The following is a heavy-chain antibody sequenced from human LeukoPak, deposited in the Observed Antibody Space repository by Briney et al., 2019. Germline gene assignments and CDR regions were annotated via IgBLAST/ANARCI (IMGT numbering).Heavy chain of an antibody. D-gene: IGHD3-9*01. CDR2: IYYGGSA. CDR3: TRIRRAGRDLTGLDDY. Sequence: PSETLSLTCTVSVASVSNNIYYWNWIRQPPGKVLEWIGYIYYGGSANYNPSPKSRATISSDTSKDQFSLKLTSVTAADTAVYYCTRIRRAGRDLTGLDDYWGQGTLVTVSS. CDR1: VASVSNNIYY. J-gene: IGHJ4*02. V-gene: IGHV4-61*01.